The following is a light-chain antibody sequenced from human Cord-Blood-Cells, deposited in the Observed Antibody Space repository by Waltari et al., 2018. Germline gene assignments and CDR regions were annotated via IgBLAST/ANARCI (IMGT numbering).Light chain of an antibody. J-gene: IGKJ1*01. V-gene: IGKV1-8*01. CDR2: AAS. CDR1: QGISSY. Sequence: AIRMTQSQSSLSASTGDRVTITCRASQGISSYLAWYQQKPGKAHKLLIYAASTLQSGVPSRFSGSGSGTDFTLTISCLQSEDFATYYCQQYYSYPRTFGQGTKVEIK. CDR3: QQYYSYPRT.